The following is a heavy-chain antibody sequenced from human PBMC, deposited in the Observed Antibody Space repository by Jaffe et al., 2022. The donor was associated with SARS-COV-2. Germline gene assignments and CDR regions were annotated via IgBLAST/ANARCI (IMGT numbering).Heavy chain of an antibody. CDR2: ISSSGSTI. Sequence: EVQLVESGGGLVQPGGSLRLSCAASGFTFSSYEMNWVRQAPGKGLEWVSYISSSGSTIYYADSVKGRFTISRDNAKNSLYLQMNSLRAEDTAVYYCAPVVAATLFDYWGQGTLVTVSS. CDR1: GFTFSSYE. CDR3: APVVAATLFDY. V-gene: IGHV3-48*03. D-gene: IGHD2-15*01. J-gene: IGHJ4*02.